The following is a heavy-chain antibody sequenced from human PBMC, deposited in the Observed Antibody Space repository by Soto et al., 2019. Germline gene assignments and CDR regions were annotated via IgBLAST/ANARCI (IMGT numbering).Heavy chain of an antibody. CDR2: TYYRSKWYN. D-gene: IGHD5-12*01. Sequence: SQTLSLTCAISGDSVSSNGAAWNWIRQSPSRGLEWLGRTYYRSKWYNDYAASVKSRITINPDTSKSQFSLQLNSVTPEDTAVYYCARDKHGYFNRGIGFDTWGQGILVTVSS. V-gene: IGHV6-1*01. CDR1: GDSVSSNGAA. CDR3: ARDKHGYFNRGIGFDT. J-gene: IGHJ5*02.